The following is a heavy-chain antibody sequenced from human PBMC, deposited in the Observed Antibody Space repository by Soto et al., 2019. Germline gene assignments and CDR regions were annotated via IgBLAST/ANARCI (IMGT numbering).Heavy chain of an antibody. J-gene: IGHJ4*02. CDR1: GFTFSSYG. CDR3: AKTGPGSSYGYYFDS. V-gene: IGHV3-23*01. CDR2: ISGSGGST. Sequence: LRLSCAASGFTFSSYGMSWVRQAPGEGLEWVSGISGSGGSTYYADSVKGRFTISRDNSKNTLYLQMYSLRAKDTAVYYCAKTGPGSSYGYYFDSWGQGTLVTVSS. D-gene: IGHD5-18*01.